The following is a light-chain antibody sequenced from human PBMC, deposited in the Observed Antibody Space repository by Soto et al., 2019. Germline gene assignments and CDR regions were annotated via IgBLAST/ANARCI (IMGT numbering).Light chain of an antibody. V-gene: IGKV3-15*01. CDR1: QTININ. CDR3: QHYTAWPLS. CDR2: LAS. J-gene: IGKJ4*01. Sequence: EIVMTQSPATLSVSPGERATLSCRASQTININLAWYQQKPGQSPRLLIYLASTRAAGIPARFSGSGSGTEFTLTISSLQSEDFAVYYGQHYTAWPLSVGGGTKVEIK.